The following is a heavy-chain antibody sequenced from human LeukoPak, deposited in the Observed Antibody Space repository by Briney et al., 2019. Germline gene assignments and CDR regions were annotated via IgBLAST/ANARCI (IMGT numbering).Heavy chain of an antibody. Sequence: PSETLSLTCTVSGYSISNGYYWGWIRQPPGKGLEWIGSIYHSGSTYYNPSLKSRVTISVDTSKNQFSLKLSSVTAADTAVYFCARRPYCSSSSCPSPGTFDIWGQGTLVTVSS. J-gene: IGHJ3*02. V-gene: IGHV4-38-2*02. CDR3: ARRPYCSSSSCPSPGTFDI. CDR2: IYHSGST. D-gene: IGHD2-2*01. CDR1: GYSISNGYY.